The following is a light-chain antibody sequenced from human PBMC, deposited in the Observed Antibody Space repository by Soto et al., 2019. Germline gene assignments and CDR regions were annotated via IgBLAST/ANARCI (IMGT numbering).Light chain of an antibody. J-gene: IGLJ1*01. Sequence: QSALTQPASVSGSPGQSITISCTGTSSDVGGYNYVSWYQQHPGKAPKLIIYEVSNRPSGVSNRFSGSKSGNTASLTISGLQAEDEVDNYSPPYTRKPPGFFGPGTKLTVL. V-gene: IGLV2-14*01. CDR2: EVS. CDR1: SSDVGGYNY. CDR3: PPYTRKPPGF.